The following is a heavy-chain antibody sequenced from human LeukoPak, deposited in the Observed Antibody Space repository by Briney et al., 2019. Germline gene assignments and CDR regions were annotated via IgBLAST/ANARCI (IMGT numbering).Heavy chain of an antibody. V-gene: IGHV3-33*01. CDR2: TMFDGSIK. D-gene: IGHD1-1*01. Sequence: GGSLRLSCAVSGFIFSEYGFHWVRQAPGKGLEWVAVTMFDGSIKQYADSVKGRFTISRDDSKNTLYLQMNCLKSEDTAVYYCARWGGTRQYYFDYWGQGTLVTVSS. CDR1: GFIFSEYG. J-gene: IGHJ4*02. CDR3: ARWGGTRQYYFDY.